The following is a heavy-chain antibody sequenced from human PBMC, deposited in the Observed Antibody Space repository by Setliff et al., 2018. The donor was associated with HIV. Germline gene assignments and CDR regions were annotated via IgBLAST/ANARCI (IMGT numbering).Heavy chain of an antibody. J-gene: IGHJ4*02. Sequence: SETLSLTCAVFGESFSGYYWSWIRQPPGKGLEWIGEINHSGNTNYNPSLKSRVTISVDTSKNQFSLKLNSVTAADTAVYYCARRSGFALDYWGQGTLVTVSS. D-gene: IGHD5-12*01. CDR3: ARRSGFALDY. V-gene: IGHV4-34*01. CDR1: GESFSGYY. CDR2: INHSGNT.